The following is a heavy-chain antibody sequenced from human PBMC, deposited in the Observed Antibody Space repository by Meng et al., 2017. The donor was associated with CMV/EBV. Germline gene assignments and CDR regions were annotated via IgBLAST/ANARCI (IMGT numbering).Heavy chain of an antibody. D-gene: IGHD2-2*01. CDR3: AKDRGSRSAAIINAFDI. J-gene: IGHJ3*02. CDR1: GFTFDDYA. Sequence: GGSLRLSCAASGFTFDDYAMHWVRQAPGKGLEWASGISWNSGSIGYADSVKGRFTISRDNAKNSLYLQMNSLRAEDTALYYCAKDRGSRSAAIINAFDIWGQGTMVTVSS. CDR2: ISWNSGSI. V-gene: IGHV3-9*01.